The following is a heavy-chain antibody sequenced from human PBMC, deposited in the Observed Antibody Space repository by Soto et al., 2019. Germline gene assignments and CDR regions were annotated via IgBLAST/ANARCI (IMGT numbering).Heavy chain of an antibody. CDR1: GYSFTSYW. CDR3: ATLAVPAAKAKDGSVAFDI. V-gene: IGHV5-10-1*01. D-gene: IGHD2-2*01. CDR2: IDPSDSYT. Sequence: GESLKISCKGSGYSFTSYWISWVRQMPGKGLEWMGRIDPSDSYTNYSPSFQGHVTISADKSISTAYLQWSSLKASDTAMYYCATLAVPAAKAKDGSVAFDIWGQGTMVTVSS. J-gene: IGHJ3*02.